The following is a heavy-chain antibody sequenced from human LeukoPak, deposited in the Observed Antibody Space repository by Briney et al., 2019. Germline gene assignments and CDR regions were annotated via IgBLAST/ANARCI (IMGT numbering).Heavy chain of an antibody. CDR1: GFTFSSYG. D-gene: IGHD3-22*01. J-gene: IGHJ4*02. V-gene: IGHV3-30*18. CDR3: AKGAAYYDSSGYPFDY. CDR2: ISYDGSNK. Sequence: PGRSLRLSCAASGFTFSSYGMHWVRQAPGKGLEWVAVISYDGSNKYYADSVKGRFTISRDNSKNTLYLQMNSLRAEDTAVYYCAKGAAYYDSSGYPFDYWGQGTLVTVSS.